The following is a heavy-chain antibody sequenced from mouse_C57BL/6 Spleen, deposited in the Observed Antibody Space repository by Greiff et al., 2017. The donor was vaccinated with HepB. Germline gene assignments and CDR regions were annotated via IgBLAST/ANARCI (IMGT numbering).Heavy chain of an antibody. Sequence: EVQGVESGGGLVKPGGSLKLSCAASGFTFSDYGMHWVRQAPEKGLEWVAYISSGSSTIYYADIVKGRFTISRDNAKNTLFLQMTSLRSEDTAMYYCARRDYDDSLYAMDYWGQGTSVTVSS. J-gene: IGHJ4*01. CDR3: ARRDYDDSLYAMDY. V-gene: IGHV5-17*01. D-gene: IGHD2-4*01. CDR1: GFTFSDYG. CDR2: ISSGSSTI.